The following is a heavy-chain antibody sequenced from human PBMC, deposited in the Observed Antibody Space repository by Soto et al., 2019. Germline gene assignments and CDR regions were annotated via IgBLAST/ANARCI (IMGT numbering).Heavy chain of an antibody. J-gene: IGHJ6*02. CDR3: ARGIQHRYGMDV. D-gene: IGHD5-18*01. Sequence: PGGSLRLSCVASGFTFSSYAMSWVRQAPGKGLEWVSVISGSTGTTYYADSVKGRFIVSRDNSKNTLYLQMNSLRAEDTALYYCARGIQHRYGMDVRAQRTTVTVSS. CDR2: ISGSTGTT. V-gene: IGHV3-23*01. CDR1: GFTFSSYA.